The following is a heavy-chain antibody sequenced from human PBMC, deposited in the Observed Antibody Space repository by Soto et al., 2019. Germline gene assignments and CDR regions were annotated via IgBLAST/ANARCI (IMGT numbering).Heavy chain of an antibody. Sequence: ASVKVSCKASGYTFTSYGISWVRQAPGQGLEWMGWISAYNGNTNYAQKLQGRVTMTTDTSTSTAYMELRSLRSDDTAVYYCARDKDIVVVPAAIPPEDWFDPWGQGTLVTVSS. J-gene: IGHJ5*02. V-gene: IGHV1-18*01. CDR2: ISAYNGNT. CDR1: GYTFTSYG. D-gene: IGHD2-2*01. CDR3: ARDKDIVVVPAAIPPEDWFDP.